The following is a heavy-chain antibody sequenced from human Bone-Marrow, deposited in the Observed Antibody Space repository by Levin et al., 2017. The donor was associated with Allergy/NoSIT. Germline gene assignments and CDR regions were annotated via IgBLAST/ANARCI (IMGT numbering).Heavy chain of an antibody. CDR3: AQVRPYRGHYWPDRFDP. Sequence: PGGSLRLSCEASKFRFSDSSMSWVRQAPGKGLEWVSAISETSYYRYYTESVEGRFIISRDNSKNTLYLEMHNLRVEDTAVYYCAQVRPYRGHYWPDRFDPWGQGTLVTVSS. J-gene: IGHJ5*02. D-gene: IGHD1-26*01. CDR1: KFRFSDSS. V-gene: IGHV3-23*01. CDR2: ISETSYYR.